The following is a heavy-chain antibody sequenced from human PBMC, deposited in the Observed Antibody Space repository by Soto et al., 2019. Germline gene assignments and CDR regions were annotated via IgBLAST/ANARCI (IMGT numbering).Heavy chain of an antibody. CDR1: GDRVSSNTAA. CDR3: ARDTQGAAAAGTYYGMDV. Sequence: PSQTLSLTCAISGDRVSSNTAAWNWIRQSPSRGLEWLGRTYYRSKWYNDYAVSVKSRITINPDTSKNQFSLQLNSVTPEDTAVYYCARDTQGAAAAGTYYGMDVWGQGTTVTVS. CDR2: TYYRSKWYN. V-gene: IGHV6-1*01. D-gene: IGHD6-13*01. J-gene: IGHJ6*02.